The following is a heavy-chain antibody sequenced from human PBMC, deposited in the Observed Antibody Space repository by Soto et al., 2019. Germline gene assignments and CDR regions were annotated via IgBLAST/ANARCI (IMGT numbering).Heavy chain of an antibody. J-gene: IGHJ6*02. CDR3: ARDRRLDTATAYGMDV. V-gene: IGHV3-30-3*01. Sequence: QVQLVESGGGVVQPGRSLRLSCAASGFTFSSYAMHWVRQAPGKGLEWVAVISYDGSNKYYADSVKGRFTISRDNSKNALYLQMNSLRAEDTAVYYCARDRRLDTATAYGMDVWGQGTTVPVSS. D-gene: IGHD5-18*01. CDR1: GFTFSSYA. CDR2: ISYDGSNK.